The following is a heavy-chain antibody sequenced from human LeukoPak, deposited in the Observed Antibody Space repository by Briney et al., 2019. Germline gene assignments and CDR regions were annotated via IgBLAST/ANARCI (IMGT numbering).Heavy chain of an antibody. J-gene: IGHJ6*02. CDR3: ARVSRGYYYYYGMDV. CDR1: GGSFSGYY. Sequence: SETLSLTCAVYGGSFSGYYWSWIRQPPGKGQEWIGEINHSGSTNYNPSLKSRVTISVDTSKNQFSLKLSSVTAADTAVYYCARVSRGYYYYYGMDVWGQGTTVTVSS. CDR2: INHSGST. V-gene: IGHV4-34*01.